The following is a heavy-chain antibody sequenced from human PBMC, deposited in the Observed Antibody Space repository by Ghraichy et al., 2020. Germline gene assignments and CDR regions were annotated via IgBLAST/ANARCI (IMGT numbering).Heavy chain of an antibody. CDR3: ARRVRVAGTWIWYLVL. Sequence: SCTASGFTFSSYWMSWVRQAPGKGLEWVANIKQDESEKYYVDSVVGRFTISRDKAKNSVYLQMNSLRAEATAVYYCARRVRVAGTWIWYLVLWGRGTLVTVSS. V-gene: IGHV3-7*03. CDR1: GFTFSSYW. CDR2: IKQDESEK. J-gene: IGHJ2*01. D-gene: IGHD6-19*01.